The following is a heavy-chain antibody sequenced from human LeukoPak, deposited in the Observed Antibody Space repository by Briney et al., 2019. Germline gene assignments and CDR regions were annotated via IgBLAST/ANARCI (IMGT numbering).Heavy chain of an antibody. CDR3: ARGPPPDFDY. J-gene: IGHJ4*02. V-gene: IGHV4-34*01. Sequence: KPSETLSLTCAVYGGSFSGYYWSWIRQPPGKGLEWIGEINHSGSTNYNPSLKSRVTLSVDTSKNQFSLKLSSVTAADTAVYYCARGPPPDFDYWGRGTLVTVSS. CDR1: GGSFSGYY. CDR2: INHSGST.